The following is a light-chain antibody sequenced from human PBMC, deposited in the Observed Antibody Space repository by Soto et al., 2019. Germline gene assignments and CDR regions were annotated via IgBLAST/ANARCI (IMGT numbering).Light chain of an antibody. CDR3: GSYTSRSTYV. CDR1: SSDVGRYNY. V-gene: IGLV2-14*01. J-gene: IGLJ1*01. CDR2: EVS. Sequence: QSALTQPASVSGSPGQSITISCTGTSSDVGRYNYVSWYQQHPGKAPQLMIYEVSNRPSGVSNRFSGSKSGNTASLTISGLQAEEEADSYCGSYTSRSTYVFGTGTKVTVL.